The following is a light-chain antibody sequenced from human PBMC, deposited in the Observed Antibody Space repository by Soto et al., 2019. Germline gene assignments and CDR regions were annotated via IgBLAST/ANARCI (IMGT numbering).Light chain of an antibody. CDR3: QSYDSSLSGWV. CDR2: GNS. CDR1: SSNIGAGYD. Sequence: QSVLTQPPSVSGAPGQRVTISCTGSSSNIGAGYDVHWYQQLPGTAPKLLIYGNSNRPSGVPDRFSGSKSGTSASLAITGLLPEDEADYHCQSYDSSLSGWVFGGGTKVTVL. V-gene: IGLV1-40*01. J-gene: IGLJ3*02.